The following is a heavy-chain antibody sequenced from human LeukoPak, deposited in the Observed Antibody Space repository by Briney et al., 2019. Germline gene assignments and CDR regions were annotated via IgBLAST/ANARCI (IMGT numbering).Heavy chain of an antibody. CDR1: GFTFSDYY. V-gene: IGHV3-11*04. J-gene: IGHJ5*02. Sequence: GGSLRLSCAASGFTFSDYYMSWIRQAPGKGLEWVSYISSSGSTIYYADSVKGRFTISRDNAKNSLYLQMNSLRAEDTAVYYCARDSRSGGSCYGIRGETNWFDPWGQGTLVTVSS. CDR3: ARDSRSGGSCYGIRGETNWFDP. CDR2: ISSSGSTI. D-gene: IGHD2-15*01.